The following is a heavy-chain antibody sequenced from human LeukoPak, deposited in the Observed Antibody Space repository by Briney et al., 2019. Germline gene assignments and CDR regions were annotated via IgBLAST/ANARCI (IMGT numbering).Heavy chain of an antibody. CDR1: GYTFTGYY. V-gene: IGHV1-2*02. CDR3: AREEGYGGYMDV. J-gene: IGHJ6*03. D-gene: IGHD3-10*01. CDR2: INPNSGGT. Sequence: ASVKVSCKASGYTFTGYYMHWVRQAPGQGLEWMGWINPNSGGTNYAQKFQGRVTMTRDTSISTAYMELSRLRSDDTAVYYCAREEGYGGYMDVWGKGTTVTISS.